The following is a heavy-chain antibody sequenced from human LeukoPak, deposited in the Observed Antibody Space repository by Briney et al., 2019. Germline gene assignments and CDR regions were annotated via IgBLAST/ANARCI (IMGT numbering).Heavy chain of an antibody. Sequence: GGSLRLSCAASGITFSSYAMSWVRQAPGKGLEWVSSISSSSSYIYYADSVKGRFTISRDNAKNSLYLQMNSLRAEDTAVYYCARPLGGVTDRWGQGTLVTVSS. D-gene: IGHD3-16*01. J-gene: IGHJ5*02. CDR3: ARPLGGVTDR. CDR2: ISSSSSYI. CDR1: GITFSSYA. V-gene: IGHV3-21*01.